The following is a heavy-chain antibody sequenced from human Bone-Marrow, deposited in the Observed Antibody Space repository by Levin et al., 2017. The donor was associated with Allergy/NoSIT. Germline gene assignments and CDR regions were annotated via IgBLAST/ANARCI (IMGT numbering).Heavy chain of an antibody. Sequence: GESLKISCAASGFTFSTYTMAWVRQAPGKGLEWVSSISGRSISTFYADSVKGRFIISRDKSKNTLYLQMNSLTVADTAVYYCAKDAGHRDVYNIRHSLFDYWGQGSLVTVSS. V-gene: IGHV3-23*01. CDR2: ISGRSIST. CDR3: AKDAGHRDVYNIRHSLFDY. D-gene: IGHD5-24*01. CDR1: GFTFSTYT. J-gene: IGHJ4*02.